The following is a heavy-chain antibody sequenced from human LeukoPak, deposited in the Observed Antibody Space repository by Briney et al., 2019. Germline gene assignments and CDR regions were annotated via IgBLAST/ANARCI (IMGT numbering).Heavy chain of an antibody. Sequence: GGSLRLSCAASGFTFASFGMSWVRQAPGKGLEWVSFITTNGGRTSYADSVEGRFTISRDTPRTTLYMQMMSLRVEDTAVYYGAIMHGYYDGTGYWVQWGQGTLVTVSS. CDR2: ITTNGGRT. CDR1: GFTFASFG. D-gene: IGHD3-22*01. CDR3: AIMHGYYDGTGYWVQ. V-gene: IGHV3-23*01. J-gene: IGHJ1*01.